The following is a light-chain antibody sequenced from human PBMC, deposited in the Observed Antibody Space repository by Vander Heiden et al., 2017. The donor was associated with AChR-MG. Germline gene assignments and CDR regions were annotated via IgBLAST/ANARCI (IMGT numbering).Light chain of an antibody. CDR1: QSVTSN. V-gene: IGKV3-15*01. Sequence: EIVMTQSLATLSVSPVKRATLSCSASQSVTSNLAWYQQKPGQAPMLLMYGASTRDTGITARCSGSGDGTEFILAISSLQEEDFAGYYCQQYKNWPLYTFGQRTKLDIK. CDR2: GAS. J-gene: IGKJ2*01. CDR3: QQYKNWPLYT.